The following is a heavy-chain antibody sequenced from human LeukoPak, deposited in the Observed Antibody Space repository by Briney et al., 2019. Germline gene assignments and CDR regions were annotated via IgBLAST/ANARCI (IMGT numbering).Heavy chain of an antibody. CDR3: ARDGGSAWFLDY. J-gene: IGHJ4*02. D-gene: IGHD6-19*01. CDR1: GFTFSDNY. CDR2: ISSSGNTT. Sequence: GGSLRLSCAASGFTFSDNYMSWIRQAPGKGLEWVSYISSSGNTTYNAGSVKGRFSITRDNAKNSLYLQMNSLRAEDTAVYYCARDGGSAWFLDYWGKGTLVTVSS. V-gene: IGHV3-11*04.